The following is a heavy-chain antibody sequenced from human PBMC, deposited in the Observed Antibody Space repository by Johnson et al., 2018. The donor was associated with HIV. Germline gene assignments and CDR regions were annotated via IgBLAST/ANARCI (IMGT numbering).Heavy chain of an antibody. Sequence: VQLVESGGGLIQPGGSLRLSCAASGFTVSSNYMSWVRQAPGKGLEWVSVIYSGGSTYYADSVKGRFTISRDNSKNTLYLQMNSLSAEYTAVYYCSRGRAYYYDSSGDAFDIWGQWTMVTVSS. D-gene: IGHD3-22*01. CDR2: IYSGGST. V-gene: IGHV3-53*01. CDR3: SRGRAYYYDSSGDAFDI. J-gene: IGHJ3*02. CDR1: GFTVSSNY.